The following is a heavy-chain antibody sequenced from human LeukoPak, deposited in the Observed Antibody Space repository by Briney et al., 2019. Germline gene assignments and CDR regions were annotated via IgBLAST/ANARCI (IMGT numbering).Heavy chain of an antibody. V-gene: IGHV3-30-3*01. Sequence: GGSLRLSCAASGFTLSSYAMHRVRQAPGKGLHWVAVISYDGSNKYYADSVKGRFTISRDNSKKTLYLQLNSLRPEDTALYYCARDGYCSSTGCSAYFFDSWGQGTLVTVSS. J-gene: IGHJ4*02. CDR3: ARDGYCSSTGCSAYFFDS. CDR2: ISYDGSNK. D-gene: IGHD2-2*03. CDR1: GFTLSSYA.